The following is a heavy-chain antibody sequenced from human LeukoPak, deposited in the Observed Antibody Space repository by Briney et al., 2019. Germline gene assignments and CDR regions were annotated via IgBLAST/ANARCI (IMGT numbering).Heavy chain of an antibody. J-gene: IGHJ5*02. V-gene: IGHV1-18*01. CDR2: ISAYNGNT. CDR3: AREKRNVVVVAATAEFDP. D-gene: IGHD2-15*01. Sequence: ASVKVSCKASGYTFTSYDINWVRQAPGQGLEWMGWISAYNGNTNYAQKLQGRVTMTTDTSTSTAYMELRSLRSDDTAVYYCAREKRNVVVVAATAEFDPWGQGTLVTVSS. CDR1: GYTFTSYD.